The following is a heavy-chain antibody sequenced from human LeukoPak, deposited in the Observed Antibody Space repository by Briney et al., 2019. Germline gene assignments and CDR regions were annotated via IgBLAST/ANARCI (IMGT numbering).Heavy chain of an antibody. Sequence: GGSLRLSCAASGFTFSSYSMNWVRQAPGKGLEWVSSISSSSSYIYYADSVKGRFTISRDNAKNSLYLHMNSLRAEDTAVYYCASNDEMATITGNDYWGQGTLVTVSS. CDR1: GFTFSSYS. CDR2: ISSSSSYI. V-gene: IGHV3-21*01. J-gene: IGHJ4*02. D-gene: IGHD5-24*01. CDR3: ASNDEMATITGNDY.